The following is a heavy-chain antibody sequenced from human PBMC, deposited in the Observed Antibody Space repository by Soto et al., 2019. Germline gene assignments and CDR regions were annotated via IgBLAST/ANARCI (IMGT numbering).Heavy chain of an antibody. V-gene: IGHV1-18*01. CDR2: ISAYNGNT. J-gene: IGHJ5*02. D-gene: IGHD2-15*01. CDR1: GYTFTSYG. CDR3: ARDTGGYCICGSCYPGSWFDP. Sequence: ASVKVSCKASGYTFTSYGISWVRQAPGQGLGWMGWISAYNGNTNYAQKLQGRVTMTTDTSTSTAYMELRSLRSDDAAVYYCARDTGGYCICGSCYPGSWFDPCGQVSLVTVSS.